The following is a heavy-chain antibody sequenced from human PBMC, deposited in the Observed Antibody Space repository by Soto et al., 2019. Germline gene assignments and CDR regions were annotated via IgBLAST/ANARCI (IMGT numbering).Heavy chain of an antibody. CDR2: ISTSGNT. CDR1: GVSMRNSY. CDR3: ARGGGVPALGDP. J-gene: IGHJ5*02. V-gene: IGHV4-4*07. Sequence: SETRSLTCIVSGVSMRNSYWTWMRQSAGKGLEWIGRISTSGNTNYNPSLNSRLTMSVDTSKNQVSLKLTSVTAADTAVYYCARGGGVPALGDPWGQGTLVTVSS. D-gene: IGHD3-16*01.